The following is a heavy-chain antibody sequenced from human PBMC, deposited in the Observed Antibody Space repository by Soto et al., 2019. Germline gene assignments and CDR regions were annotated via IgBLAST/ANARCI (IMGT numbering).Heavy chain of an antibody. CDR2: ISYDGSNK. CDR1: GFTFSSYG. D-gene: IGHD1-26*01. CDR3: ARVGVGATIDYYYYGMDV. V-gene: IGHV3-30*03. Sequence: PGGSLRLSCAASGFTFSSYGMHWVRQAPGKGLEWVAVISYDGSNKYYADSVKGRFTISRDNSKNTLYLQMNSLRAEDTAVYYCARVGVGATIDYYYYGMDVWGQGTTVTVSS. J-gene: IGHJ6*02.